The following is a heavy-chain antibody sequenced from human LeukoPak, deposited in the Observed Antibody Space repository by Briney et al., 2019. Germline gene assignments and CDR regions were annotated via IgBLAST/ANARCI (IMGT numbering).Heavy chain of an antibody. J-gene: IGHJ4*02. V-gene: IGHV3-9*01. D-gene: IGHD3-22*01. CDR1: GFTFDDYA. Sequence: GRSLRLSCAASGFTFDDYAMHWVRQAPGKGLEWVSGISWNSGSIGYADSVKGRFTISRDNPKNSLYLQMNSLRAEDTALYYCAKDQDSSGYYFDYWGQGTLVTVSS. CDR2: ISWNSGSI. CDR3: AKDQDSSGYYFDY.